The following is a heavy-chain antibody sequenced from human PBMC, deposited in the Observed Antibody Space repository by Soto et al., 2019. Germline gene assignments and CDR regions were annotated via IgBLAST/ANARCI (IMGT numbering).Heavy chain of an antibody. CDR3: ARAPGSYYGSEYFQH. CDR2: ISYDGSNK. D-gene: IGHD1-26*01. CDR1: GFTFSSYA. J-gene: IGHJ1*01. Sequence: LRLSCAASGFTFSSYAMHWVRQAPGKGLEWVAVISYDGSNKYYADSVKGRFTISRDNSKNTLYLQMNSLRAEDTAVYYCARAPGSYYGSEYFQHWGQGTLVTVSS. V-gene: IGHV3-30-3*01.